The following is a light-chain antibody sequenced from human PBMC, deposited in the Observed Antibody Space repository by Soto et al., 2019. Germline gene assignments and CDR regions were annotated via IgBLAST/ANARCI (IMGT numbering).Light chain of an antibody. J-gene: IGKJ4*01. CDR2: SAS. CDR1: QNIENY. V-gene: IGKV1-39*01. Sequence: DIQVTQSPSSLSASVGDRLTISCRASQNIENYLNWYRHKPGKDPELLILSASIVRSGVPSRFSGAGFGTDFTLTISCLQPEDFTSFFCQQTYSIPITFGGGTKVEIK. CDR3: QQTYSIPIT.